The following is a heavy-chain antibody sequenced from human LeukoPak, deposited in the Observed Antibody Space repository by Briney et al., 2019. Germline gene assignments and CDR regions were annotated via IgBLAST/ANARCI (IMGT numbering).Heavy chain of an antibody. Sequence: SETLSLTCTVSGGSISSSSYYWGWIRQPPGKGLEWIGSIYYSGSTYYNPSLKSRVTISVDTSKNQFSLKLSSVTAADTAVYYWARKLTTWLPTRDWGQGTLVTVSS. J-gene: IGHJ4*02. CDR2: IYYSGST. CDR3: ARKLTTWLPTRD. CDR1: GGSISSSSYY. D-gene: IGHD3-22*01. V-gene: IGHV4-39*01.